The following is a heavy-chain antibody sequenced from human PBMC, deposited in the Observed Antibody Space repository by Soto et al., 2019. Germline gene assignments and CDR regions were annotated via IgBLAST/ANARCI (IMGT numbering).Heavy chain of an antibody. J-gene: IGHJ6*02. CDR2: INHSGST. V-gene: IGHV4-34*01. CDR3: ARGGFFGSSSWYLYYYYYGMDV. D-gene: IGHD6-13*01. CDR1: GGSFSGYY. Sequence: SETLSLTCAVYGGSFSGYYWSWIRQPPGKGLEWIGEINHSGSTNYNPSLKSRVTISVDTSKNQFSLKLSSVTAADTAVYYCARGGFFGSSSWYLYYYYYGMDVWGQGTTVTVSS.